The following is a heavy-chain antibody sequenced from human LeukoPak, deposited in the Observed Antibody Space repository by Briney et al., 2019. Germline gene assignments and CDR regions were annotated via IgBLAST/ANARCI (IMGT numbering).Heavy chain of an antibody. D-gene: IGHD6-19*01. Sequence: ASVKVSCKASGYNFTSYDMNWVRQAPGQGLEWMGWINTNTGNPTYAPGFTGRFVFSLDTTVSTAYLQISSLKAEDTAVYYCARDHTGIAVAGYYYYYMDVWGKGTTVTVSS. J-gene: IGHJ6*03. CDR3: ARDHTGIAVAGYYYYYMDV. CDR2: INTNTGNP. CDR1: GYNFTSYD. V-gene: IGHV7-4-1*02.